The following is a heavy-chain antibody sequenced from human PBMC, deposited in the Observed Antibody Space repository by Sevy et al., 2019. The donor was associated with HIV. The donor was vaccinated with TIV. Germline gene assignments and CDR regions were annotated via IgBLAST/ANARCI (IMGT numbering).Heavy chain of an antibody. V-gene: IGHV3-30*18. D-gene: IGHD3-9*01. J-gene: IGHJ6*02. CDR3: AKDFTGFYGMDV. CDR2: ISYDGSSK. Sequence: GGSLRLSCAASGLTLRTYGMRWVRQAPGKGLEWVGVISYDGSSKYYVDSVKGRFTISRDNSKNTLYLQMNILTIEDTAVYYCAKDFTGFYGMDVWGQVTTVTVSS. CDR1: GLTLRTYG.